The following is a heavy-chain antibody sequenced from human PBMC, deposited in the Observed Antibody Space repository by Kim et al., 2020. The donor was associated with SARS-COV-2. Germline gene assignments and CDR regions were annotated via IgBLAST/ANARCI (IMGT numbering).Heavy chain of an antibody. CDR3: ARDDTPWGWELLGMVYREGGYYYYGMDV. CDR1: GFTFSSYW. Sequence: GGSLRLSCAASGFTFSSYWMSWVRQAPGKGLEWVANIKHDGSEKYYVDSVKGRFTISRDNAKNSLYLQMNSLRAEDTAVYYCARDDTPWGWELLGMVYREGGYYYYGMDVWGQGTTVTVSS. J-gene: IGHJ6*02. CDR2: IKHDGSEK. D-gene: IGHD1-26*01. V-gene: IGHV3-7*01.